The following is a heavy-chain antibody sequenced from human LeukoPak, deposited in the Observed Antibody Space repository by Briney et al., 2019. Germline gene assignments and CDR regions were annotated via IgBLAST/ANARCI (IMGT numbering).Heavy chain of an antibody. V-gene: IGHV1-69*04. J-gene: IGHJ6*02. D-gene: IGHD2-15*01. CDR2: IIPILGIA. Sequence: ASVKVSCKASGYTFTGYYMHWVRQAPGQGLEWMGRIIPILGIANYAQKFQGRVTITADKSTSTAYMELSSLRSEDTAVYYCARARSALVAATRPYYYYGMDVWGQGTTVTVSS. CDR3: ARARSALVAATRPYYYYGMDV. CDR1: GYTFTGYY.